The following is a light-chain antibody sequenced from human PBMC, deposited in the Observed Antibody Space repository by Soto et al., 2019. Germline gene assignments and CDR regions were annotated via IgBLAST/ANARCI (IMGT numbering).Light chain of an antibody. Sequence: IQMTQSPSTLSASVGDRVTITCRASQSINKWVAWFQQKSGRAPKLLTYDAATLQSGVPSRFSGTGSGTDFSLTISSLQPEDFATYYCQQYNIGYTFGQGTRLDIK. J-gene: IGKJ2*01. CDR3: QQYNIGYT. CDR1: QSINKW. V-gene: IGKV1-5*01. CDR2: DAA.